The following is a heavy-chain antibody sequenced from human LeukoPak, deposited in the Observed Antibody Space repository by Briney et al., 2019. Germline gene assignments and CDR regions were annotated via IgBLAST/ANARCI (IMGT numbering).Heavy chain of an antibody. CDR2: ISSSSSYI. J-gene: IGHJ6*03. CDR3: ARGSDWNAEGYYYYMDG. D-gene: IGHD1-1*01. V-gene: IGHV3-21*01. Sequence: PGGSLRLSCAASGFTFSSYSMNWVRQAPGKGLEWVSSISSSSSYIYYADSVKGRFTISRDNAKNSLYLQMNSLRAEDTAVYYCARGSDWNAEGYYYYMDGRGKGTTVTISS. CDR1: GFTFSSYS.